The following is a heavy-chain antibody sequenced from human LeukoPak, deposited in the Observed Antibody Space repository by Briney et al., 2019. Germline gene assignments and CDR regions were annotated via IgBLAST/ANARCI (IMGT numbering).Heavy chain of an antibody. CDR2: IYPGDSDT. J-gene: IGHJ4*02. CDR1: GYSFTSYW. Sequence: GASLKISCKGFGYSFTSYWFGWVRQMPGRGLEWMEIIYPGDSDTRYSPSFQGQVTISADKSISTAYLQWSSLKASDTAMYYCARVYYYGSGSYYNGGFDYWGQGTLVTVSS. D-gene: IGHD3-10*01. CDR3: ARVYYYGSGSYYNGGFDY. V-gene: IGHV5-51*01.